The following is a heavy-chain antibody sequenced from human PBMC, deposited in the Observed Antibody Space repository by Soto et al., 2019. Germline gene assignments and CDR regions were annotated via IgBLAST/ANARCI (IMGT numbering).Heavy chain of an antibody. V-gene: IGHV1-46*01. CDR3: ARGAVVVPNGLIAGMDV. CDR1: GYSFSNFY. D-gene: IGHD2-15*01. CDR2: IDPSSGTT. J-gene: IGHJ6*02. Sequence: VKVSCKPSGYSFSNFYVHWVRQAPGQGLEWMGIIDPSSGTTSYTQKFQERVTMTRDTSMSTVYMELSRLRSEDTAVYYCARGAVVVPNGLIAGMDVWGLGTTVTVSS.